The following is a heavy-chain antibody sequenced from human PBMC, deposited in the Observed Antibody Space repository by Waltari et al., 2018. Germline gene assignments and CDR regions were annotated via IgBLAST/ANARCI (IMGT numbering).Heavy chain of an antibody. V-gene: IGHV3-53*01. CDR1: GFTVSSNY. CDR2: IYSGCST. J-gene: IGHJ4*02. CDR3: ARASVRPAIPLDY. D-gene: IGHD3-10*01. Sequence: EVQLVESGGGLIQPGGSLRLSCAASGFTVSSNYMSWVRQATGKGVGGVSCIYSGCSTYDADSVKGRFTIARDNSKNTLYCQMNSRRAEDTAVYYCARASVRPAIPLDYWGQGTLVTVSS.